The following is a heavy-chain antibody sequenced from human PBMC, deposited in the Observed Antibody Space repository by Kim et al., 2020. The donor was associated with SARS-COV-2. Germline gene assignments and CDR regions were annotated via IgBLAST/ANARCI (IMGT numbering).Heavy chain of an antibody. CDR2: ST. CDR3: ARGRGDAFDI. Sequence: STFYADSVKGILPISRDKSEHTLYLQMNSLRGEDTAVYYCARGRGDAFDIWGQGTMVTVSS. D-gene: IGHD3-16*01. J-gene: IGHJ3*02. V-gene: IGHV3-66*01.